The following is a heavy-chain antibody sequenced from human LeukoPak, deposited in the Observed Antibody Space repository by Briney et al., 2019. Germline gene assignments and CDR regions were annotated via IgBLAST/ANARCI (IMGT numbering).Heavy chain of an antibody. CDR2: ISTDSSNK. Sequence: GRSLTLSCAASGFTFSQFGLHWVRQAPGKGLEWVSLISTDSSNKKYAESVKGRFTISRDNSKNTLYLQMKSLRVEDTAAYYCVKDSSTTWFGGDSKWGQGTLVTVSS. CDR1: GFTFSQFG. CDR3: VKDSSTTWFGGDSK. J-gene: IGHJ4*02. V-gene: IGHV3-30*18. D-gene: IGHD3-10*01.